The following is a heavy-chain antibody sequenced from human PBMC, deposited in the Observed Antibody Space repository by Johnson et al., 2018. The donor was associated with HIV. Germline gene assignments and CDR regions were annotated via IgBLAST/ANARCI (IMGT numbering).Heavy chain of an antibody. CDR1: GITFSDYY. V-gene: IGHV3-11*04. J-gene: IGHJ3*02. CDR2: ISSSGSTI. Sequence: QVQLVESGGGLVQPGGSLRLSCAASGITFSDYYMSWIRQAPGKGLEWVSYISSSGSTIYYADSVKGRFTVSRDNAKNSLYLQMNSLRAEDTAVYYCAREQELIGERAFDIWGQGTMVTVSS. CDR3: AREQELIGERAFDI. D-gene: IGHD6-13*01.